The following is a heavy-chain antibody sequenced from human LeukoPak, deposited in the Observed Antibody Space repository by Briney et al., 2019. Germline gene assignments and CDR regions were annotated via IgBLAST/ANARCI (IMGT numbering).Heavy chain of an antibody. CDR1: GYTFTSYG. D-gene: IGHD5-12*01. CDR2: ISAYNGNT. Sequence: ASVKVSCKASGYTFTSYGISWVRQAPGQGLEWMGRISAYNGNTSYAQKLQDRVTMTTDTSTSTAYMELRSLRSDDTAVYYCARGVATILFDYWGQGTLVTVSS. J-gene: IGHJ4*02. V-gene: IGHV1-18*01. CDR3: ARGVATILFDY.